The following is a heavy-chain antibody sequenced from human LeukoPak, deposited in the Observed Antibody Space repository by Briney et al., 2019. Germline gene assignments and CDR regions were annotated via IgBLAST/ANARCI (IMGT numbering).Heavy chain of an antibody. V-gene: IGHV1-8*02. Sequence: PVASVKVSCKASGYTFTGYYMHWVRQATGQGLEWMGWMNPNSGNTGYAQKFQGRVTMTRNTSISTAYMELSSLRSEDTAVYYCARGLSDYGSGGYYNDPYYYYYMDVWGKGTTVTISS. CDR2: MNPNSGNT. D-gene: IGHD3-10*01. CDR1: GYTFTGYY. CDR3: ARGLSDYGSGGYYNDPYYYYYMDV. J-gene: IGHJ6*03.